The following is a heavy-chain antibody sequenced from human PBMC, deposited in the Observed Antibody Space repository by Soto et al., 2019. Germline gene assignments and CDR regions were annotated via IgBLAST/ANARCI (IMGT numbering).Heavy chain of an antibody. V-gene: IGHV3-23*01. CDR1: GFMFSSYA. CDR3: ANLTYPSDSTGYYYERVSGWIDS. J-gene: IGHJ5*01. D-gene: IGHD3-22*01. CDR2: ISASGGTA. Sequence: EVQLLESGGGLIQPGGSLRLSCAASGFMFSSYAMSWVRQAPGKGLEWVSSISASGGTANLADSVEGRCTISRDNSKSTLYLQMNSLRAEDTAVYYCANLTYPSDSTGYYYERVSGWIDSWGQGTLVTVSS.